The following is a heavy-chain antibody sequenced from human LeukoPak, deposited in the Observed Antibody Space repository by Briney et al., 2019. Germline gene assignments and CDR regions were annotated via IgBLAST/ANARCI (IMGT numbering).Heavy chain of an antibody. CDR2: TGTGNKYI. V-gene: IGHV3-21*01. J-gene: IGHJ4*02. Sequence: GGSLRLSCASSGFTFSSYSMTWVRQAPGKGLEWVSSTGTGNKYIYYADSVKGRFTISRDNAKNSLYLQMNSLRDEDTAVYFCAREFFGAMFDYWGQGALVTVSS. D-gene: IGHD4/OR15-4a*01. CDR1: GFTFSSYS. CDR3: AREFFGAMFDY.